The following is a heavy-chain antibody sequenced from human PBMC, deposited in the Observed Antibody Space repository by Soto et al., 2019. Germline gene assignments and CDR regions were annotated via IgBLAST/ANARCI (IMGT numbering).Heavy chain of an antibody. CDR3: AGKSCSSTTCDTTY. J-gene: IGHJ4*02. V-gene: IGHV1-2*02. CDR2: INPHSGGT. CDR1: GYTFTGYY. Sequence: QVQLVQSGAEVKKPGASVKVSCKTSGYTFTGYYIYWVRQAPGQGLEWMGWINPHSGGTDSSQKFQGRVTMTRDTSISTAYMELSRLRSDDTAVYYCAGKSCSSTTCDTTYWGQGTLVTVSS. D-gene: IGHD2-2*01.